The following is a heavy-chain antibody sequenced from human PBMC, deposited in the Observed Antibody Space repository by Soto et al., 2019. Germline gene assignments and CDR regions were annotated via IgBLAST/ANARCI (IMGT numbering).Heavy chain of an antibody. CDR2: INTRSTTM. CDR3: TTVETYVYYGMDV. Sequence: HPGGSLRLSCPASGFTFSSYGMHWVRQAPGKGLEWVSYINTRSTTMYYADSVKGRFTISRDNAKDSLYLQMNSLRAEDTAVYYCTTVETYVYYGMDVWGQGTTVTVS. V-gene: IGHV3-48*01. D-gene: IGHD3-16*01. CDR1: GFTFSSYG. J-gene: IGHJ6*02.